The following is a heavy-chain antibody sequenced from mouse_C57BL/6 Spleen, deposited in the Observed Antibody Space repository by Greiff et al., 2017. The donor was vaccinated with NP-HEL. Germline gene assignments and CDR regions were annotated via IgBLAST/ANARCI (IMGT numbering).Heavy chain of an antibody. Sequence: EVQLQESGPGLVKPSQSLSLTCSVTGYSITSGYYWNWIRQFPGNKLEWMGYISYDGSNNYNPSLKNRISITRDTSKNQFFLKLNSLTTEDTATYYCARRDYDGFAYWGQGTLVTVSA. CDR1: GYSITSGYY. CDR2: ISYDGSN. V-gene: IGHV3-6*01. J-gene: IGHJ3*01. D-gene: IGHD2-3*01. CDR3: ARRDYDGFAY.